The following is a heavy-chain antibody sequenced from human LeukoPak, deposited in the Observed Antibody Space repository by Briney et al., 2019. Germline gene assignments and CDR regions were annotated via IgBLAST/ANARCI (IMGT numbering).Heavy chain of an antibody. V-gene: IGHV3-21*01. CDR1: GFTFSSYS. Sequence: KPGGSLRLSCAASGFTFSSYSMNWVRQAPGKGLEWVSSISSSSSYIYYADSVKGRFTISRDNAKNSLYLQMNSLRAEDTAVYYCANIAAAGFSFDCWGQGTLVTVSS. CDR2: ISSSSSYI. CDR3: ANIAAAGFSFDC. D-gene: IGHD6-13*01. J-gene: IGHJ4*02.